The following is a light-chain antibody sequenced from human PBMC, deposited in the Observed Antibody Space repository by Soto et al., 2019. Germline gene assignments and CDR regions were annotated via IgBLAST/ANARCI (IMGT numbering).Light chain of an antibody. CDR1: QGISNY. V-gene: IGKV1-27*01. J-gene: IGKJ1*01. Sequence: DIQMTQSPSSLSASVGDRVTITCRASQGISNYLAWYQQKPGKVPKLLIYAASTLQSGVPSRFSGSGSGTDFTLTISSLQPEDVATYYCQQYNSARTVGQGTKVEIK. CDR2: AAS. CDR3: QQYNSART.